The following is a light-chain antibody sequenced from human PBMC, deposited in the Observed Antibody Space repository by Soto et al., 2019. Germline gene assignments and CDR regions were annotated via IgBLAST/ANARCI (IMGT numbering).Light chain of an antibody. CDR1: QSVSTY. J-gene: IGKJ4*01. Sequence: EIVLTQSPVTLSLSPGERATLSCRASQSVSTYLAWYQQKPGRAPRLLIYDASSRATGIPARFSGSGSGTDFTLTISSLEPEDFAVYDCQQRSNWPSTFGGGTKVGIK. CDR2: DAS. V-gene: IGKV3-11*01. CDR3: QQRSNWPST.